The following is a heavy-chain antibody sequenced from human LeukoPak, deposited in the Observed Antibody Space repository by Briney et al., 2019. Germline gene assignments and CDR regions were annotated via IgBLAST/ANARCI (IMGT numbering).Heavy chain of an antibody. D-gene: IGHD4-17*01. CDR2: IRSDGSTS. J-gene: IGHJ4*02. V-gene: IGHV3-30*02. CDR1: GFTFSSYS. Sequence: GGSLRLSCAASGFTFSSYSMHWVRQAPGKGLQWLSHIRSDGSTSYCADSVEGRFTISRDNSKNTVYLQMNSLRPEDTAIYFCVKDHGAYDLDSWGQGTLVTVSA. CDR3: VKDHGAYDLDS.